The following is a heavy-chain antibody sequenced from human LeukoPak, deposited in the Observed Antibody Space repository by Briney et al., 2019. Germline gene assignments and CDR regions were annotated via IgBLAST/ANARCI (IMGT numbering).Heavy chain of an antibody. CDR2: IIPILGIA. V-gene: IGHV1-69*04. CDR3: ARDYFFEVDYGRFDY. J-gene: IGHJ4*02. CDR1: GGTFSSYA. Sequence: SVKVSCKASGGTFSSYAISWVRQAPGRGLEWMGRIIPILGIANYAQKFQGRVTITADKSTSTAYMELSSLRSEDTAVYYCARDYFFEVDYGRFDYWGQGTLVTVSS. D-gene: IGHD4-17*01.